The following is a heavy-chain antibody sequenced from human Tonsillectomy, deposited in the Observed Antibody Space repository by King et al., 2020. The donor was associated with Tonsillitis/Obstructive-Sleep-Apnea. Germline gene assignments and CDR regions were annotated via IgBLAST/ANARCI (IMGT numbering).Heavy chain of an antibody. CDR2: IWCDGSNK. D-gene: IGHD3-16*01. J-gene: IGHJ3*02. Sequence: VQLVESGGGVVQPGRSLRLSCAASGFTFSSYGMHWVRQVPGKGLEWVAVIWCDGSNKYYADSVKGRFTISRDNSKNPLYLKMNSLRAEDTAVYYCARGGGEDAFDIWGQGTMVTVSS. V-gene: IGHV3-33*01. CDR1: GFTFSSYG. CDR3: ARGGGEDAFDI.